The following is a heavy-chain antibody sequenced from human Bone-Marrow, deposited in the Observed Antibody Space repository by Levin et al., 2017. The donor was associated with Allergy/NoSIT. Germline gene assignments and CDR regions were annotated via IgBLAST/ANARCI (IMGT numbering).Heavy chain of an antibody. D-gene: IGHD6-19*01. J-gene: IGHJ6*03. CDR1: GVTVSSKY. CDR3: STSAVAGPVDYYYMDV. Sequence: GESLKISCAASGVTVSSKYMSWVRQAPGKGLEWVSVIHRSGNTYYADSVKGRFTISRDNSKNTLFLQMNSLRSEDTAVYYCSTSAVAGPVDYYYMDVWGQGTTVTVSS. CDR2: IHRSGNT. V-gene: IGHV3-66*02.